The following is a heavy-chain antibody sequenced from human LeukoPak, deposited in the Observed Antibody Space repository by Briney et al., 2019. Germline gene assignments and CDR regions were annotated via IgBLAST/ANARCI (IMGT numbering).Heavy chain of an antibody. CDR1: GGSISSSNW. J-gene: IGHJ4*02. CDR2: IYHSGST. CDR3: ARDLRSSGWYGVSY. V-gene: IGHV4-4*02. D-gene: IGHD6-19*01. Sequence: SETLSLTRAVSGGSISSSNWWSWVRQPPGKGLEWIGEIYHSGSTNYNPSLKSRVTISVDKSKNQFSLKLSSVTAADTAVYYCARDLRSSGWYGVSYWGQGTLVTVSS.